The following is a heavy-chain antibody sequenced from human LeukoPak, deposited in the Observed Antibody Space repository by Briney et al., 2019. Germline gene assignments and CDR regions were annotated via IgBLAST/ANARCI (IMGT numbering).Heavy chain of an antibody. J-gene: IGHJ4*02. CDR2: IIPIFGTA. Sequence: SVKVSCKASGYTFTSYGISWVRQAPGQGLEWMGGIIPIFGTANYAQKFQGRVTITADESTSTAYMELSSLRSEDTAVYYCARQQGLQNLNFDYGGQGTLVTVSS. V-gene: IGHV1-69*13. CDR1: GYTFTSYG. CDR3: ARQQGLQNLNFDY. D-gene: IGHD4-11*01.